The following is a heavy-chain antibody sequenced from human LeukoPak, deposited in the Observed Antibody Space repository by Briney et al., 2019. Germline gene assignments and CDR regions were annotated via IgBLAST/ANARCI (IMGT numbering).Heavy chain of an antibody. J-gene: IGHJ4*02. CDR1: GGSISSSNYY. Sequence: SETLSLTCTVSGGSISSSNYYWGWIRQPPGKGLEWIGNMYYTGRTYYNPSLKSRVTLSVDTSKNQYSLKLSSVTAADTAVYYCARRQIVTTIIDYWGQGTLVTVSS. CDR2: MYYTGRT. V-gene: IGHV4-39*01. D-gene: IGHD5-12*01. CDR3: ARRQIVTTIIDY.